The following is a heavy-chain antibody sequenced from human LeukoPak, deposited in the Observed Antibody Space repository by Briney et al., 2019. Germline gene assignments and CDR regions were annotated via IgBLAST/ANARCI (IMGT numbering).Heavy chain of an antibody. CDR3: AKDEERWSVDY. CDR1: GFTFSNYM. V-gene: IGHV3-66*01. CDR2: IYSGGST. D-gene: IGHD4-23*01. Sequence: GGSLRLSCAASGFTFSNYMMHWVRQAPGKGLEWVSVIYSGGSTYYADSVKGRFTISRDNSKNTLYLQMNSLRAEDTAVYYCAKDEERWSVDYWGQGTLVTVSS. J-gene: IGHJ4*02.